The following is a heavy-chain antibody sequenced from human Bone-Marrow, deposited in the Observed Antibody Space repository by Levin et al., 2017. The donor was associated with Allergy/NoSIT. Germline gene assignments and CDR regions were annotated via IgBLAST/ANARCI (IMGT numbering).Heavy chain of an antibody. CDR2: ISYSGNT. D-gene: IGHD3-22*01. V-gene: IGHV4-30-4*01. CDR1: GDSITTADYF. Sequence: SETLSLTCTVSGDSITTADYFWSWIRQPPGKGLEWIGFISYSGNTNYNPSLRSRVTISVDTSRNQFSLRLNSVTAADTAVYYCVRDEDSRSGGYYGMDVWGQGTTVTVSS. CDR3: VRDEDSRSGGYYGMDV. J-gene: IGHJ6*02.